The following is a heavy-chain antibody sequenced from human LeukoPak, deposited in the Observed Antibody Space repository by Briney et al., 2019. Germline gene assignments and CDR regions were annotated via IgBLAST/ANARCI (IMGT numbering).Heavy chain of an antibody. Sequence: GSLRLSCAASGFTFSSYSMNWVRQPPGKGLEWIGEINHSGSTNYNPSLKSRVTISVDTSKNQFSLKLSSVTAADTAVYYCARLRAYCSSTSCYNYYYYMDVWGKGTTVTISS. V-gene: IGHV4-34*01. J-gene: IGHJ6*03. CDR1: GFTFSSYS. CDR2: INHSGST. D-gene: IGHD2-2*01. CDR3: ARLRAYCSSTSCYNYYYYMDV.